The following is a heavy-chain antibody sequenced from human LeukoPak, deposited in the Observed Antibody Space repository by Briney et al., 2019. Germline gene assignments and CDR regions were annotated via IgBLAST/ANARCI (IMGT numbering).Heavy chain of an antibody. J-gene: IGHJ6*02. CDR2: ISSSGSTI. CDR3: ARGLYGDYVHSDYYGMDV. V-gene: IGHV3-11*01. CDR1: GFTFSDYY. D-gene: IGHD4-17*01. Sequence: PGGSLRLSCAASGFTFSDYYMSWIRQAPGKGLEWVSYISSSGSTIYYADSVKGRFTISRDNAKNSLYLQMNSLRAEDTAVYYCARGLYGDYVHSDYYGMDVWGQGTTVTVSS.